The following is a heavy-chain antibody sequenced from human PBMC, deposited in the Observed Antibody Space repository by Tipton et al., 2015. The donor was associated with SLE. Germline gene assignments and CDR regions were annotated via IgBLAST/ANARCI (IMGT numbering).Heavy chain of an antibody. D-gene: IGHD5-18*01. CDR3: ARVDTAMVAYDY. CDR1: GGSISSYY. Sequence: TLSLTCTVSGGSISSYYWSWIRQPPGKGLEWIGYIYYSGSTNYNPSLKSRVTISVDTSKNQFSLKLSSVTAADTTVYYCARVDTAMVAYDYWGQGTLVTVSS. CDR2: IYYSGST. V-gene: IGHV4-59*01. J-gene: IGHJ4*02.